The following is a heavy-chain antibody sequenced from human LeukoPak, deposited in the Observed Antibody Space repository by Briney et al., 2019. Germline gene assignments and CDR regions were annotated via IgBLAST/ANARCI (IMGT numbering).Heavy chain of an antibody. CDR2: IYYSGTT. CDR3: ARSGLWYFDY. D-gene: IGHD3-3*01. CDR1: GDSFSSGAYY. J-gene: IGHJ4*02. V-gene: IGHV4-31*03. Sequence: PSETLSLTCTVSGDSFSSGAYYWSWIRQHPEKGLEWIGNIYYSGTTYYNPSLKSRLSISIDTSKNQLSLKVGSVTAADTAVYYCARSGLWYFDYWGLGTLVTVSS.